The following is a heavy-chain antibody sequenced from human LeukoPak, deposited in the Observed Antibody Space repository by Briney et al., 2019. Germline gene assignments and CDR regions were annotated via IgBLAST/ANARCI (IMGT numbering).Heavy chain of an antibody. V-gene: IGHV3-23*01. J-gene: IGHJ4*02. CDR2: ISDNGGRT. D-gene: IGHD6-13*01. CDR1: GFTFSTYT. Sequence: QPGGSLRLSCAASGFTFSTYTMAWVRQAPGGGLEWVSGISDNGGRTYYADSVKGRFAISRDDSKSTLYLQMNSLRGEDTAVYYCAKDSRYSSSSDYWGQGTLVTVSS. CDR3: AKDSRYSSSSDY.